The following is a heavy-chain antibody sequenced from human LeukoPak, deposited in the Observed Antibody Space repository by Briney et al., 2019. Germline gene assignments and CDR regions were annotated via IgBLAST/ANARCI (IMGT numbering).Heavy chain of an antibody. Sequence: PSETLSLTCTVSGDSISSYYWNWIRQPPGKGLEWIGEINHSGSTNYSPSLKSRVTISIDTSKNQFSLKLSSVTAADTAVYYCARVGYSGYSTVVTPDWFDPWGQGTLVTVSS. J-gene: IGHJ5*02. D-gene: IGHD4-23*01. CDR1: GDSISSYY. CDR2: INHSGST. CDR3: ARVGYSGYSTVVTPDWFDP. V-gene: IGHV4-34*01.